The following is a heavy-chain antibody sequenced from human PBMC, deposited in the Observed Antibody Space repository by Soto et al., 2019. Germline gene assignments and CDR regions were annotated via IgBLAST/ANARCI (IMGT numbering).Heavy chain of an antibody. V-gene: IGHV1-2*04. J-gene: IGHJ6*02. Sequence: ASVKVSCKASGYTFTGYYMHWVRQAPGQGLEWMGWINPNSGGTNYAQKFQGWVTMTRDTSISTAYMELSRLRSDDTAVYHFARDQIAAAGTDYYYGMDVWGQGTTVTVSS. CDR1: GYTFTGYY. CDR3: ARDQIAAAGTDYYYGMDV. D-gene: IGHD6-13*01. CDR2: INPNSGGT.